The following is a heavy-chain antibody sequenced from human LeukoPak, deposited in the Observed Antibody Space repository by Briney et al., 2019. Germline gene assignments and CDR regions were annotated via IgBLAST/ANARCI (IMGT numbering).Heavy chain of an antibody. CDR1: GFTFSSYW. D-gene: IGHD3-16*01. V-gene: IGHV3-74*01. Sequence: PGGSLRLSCAASGFTFSSYWMHWVRQAPGKGLVWVSRINSDGSSTSYADSVKGRFTISRDNAKNTLYLQMNSLRAEDTAVYYCAKEDDYVWGSYGPIDYWGQGTLVTVSS. J-gene: IGHJ4*02. CDR3: AKEDDYVWGSYGPIDY. CDR2: INSDGSST.